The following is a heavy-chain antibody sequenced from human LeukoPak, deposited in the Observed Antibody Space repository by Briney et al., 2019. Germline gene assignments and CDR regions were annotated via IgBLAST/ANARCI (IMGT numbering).Heavy chain of an antibody. CDR1: GGTFSSYA. Sequence: SVKVSCKASGGTFSSYAISWVRQAPGQGLEWMGRIIPILGIANYAQKFQGRLTVTTDTSTSTAYMELTSLTSDDTAIYFCARVTYYYGSGRQDEFDYWGQGTLVTVSS. CDR2: IIPILGIA. J-gene: IGHJ4*02. D-gene: IGHD3-10*01. V-gene: IGHV1-69*04. CDR3: ARVTYYYGSGRQDEFDY.